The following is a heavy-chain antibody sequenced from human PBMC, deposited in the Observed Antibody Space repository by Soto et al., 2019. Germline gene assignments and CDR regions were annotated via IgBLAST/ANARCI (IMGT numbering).Heavy chain of an antibody. Sequence: VGSLRLSCAASGFTFSNYGMHWVRQAPGKGLEWVAVISDDGVSKYYADSVQGRFTISRDNSESVVLLQMNSLRPDDTALYFCARAYYFGSGTSYTLYYWGQGTQVTVSS. J-gene: IGHJ4*02. V-gene: IGHV3-30*03. CDR1: GFTFSNYG. CDR2: ISDDGVSK. D-gene: IGHD3-10*01. CDR3: ARAYYFGSGTSYTLYY.